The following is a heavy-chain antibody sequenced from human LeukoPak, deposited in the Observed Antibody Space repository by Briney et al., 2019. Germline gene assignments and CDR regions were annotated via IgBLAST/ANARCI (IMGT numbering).Heavy chain of an antibody. CDR3: ARDEYSSSWYADMAHYYYYGMDV. Sequence: GTSLRLSCAASGFTFSSYAMHWVRQAPGKGLEWVAVISYDGSNKYYADSVKGRFTISRDNSKNTLYLQMNSLRAEDTAVYYCARDEYSSSWYADMAHYYYYGMDVWGQGTTVTVSS. J-gene: IGHJ6*02. V-gene: IGHV3-30-3*01. D-gene: IGHD6-13*01. CDR2: ISYDGSNK. CDR1: GFTFSSYA.